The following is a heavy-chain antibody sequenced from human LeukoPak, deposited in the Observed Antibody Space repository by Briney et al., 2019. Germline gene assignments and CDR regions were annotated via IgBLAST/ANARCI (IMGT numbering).Heavy chain of an antibody. CDR2: IIPIFGTA. Sequence: GASVKVSCKASGGTFSSYAISWVRQAPGQGLEWMGGIIPIFGTANYAQKFQGRVTITADESTSTAYMELSSLRSEDTAVYYCARMGYLPTAEVDWGQGTLVTVSS. V-gene: IGHV1-69*13. D-gene: IGHD2-15*01. CDR3: ARMGYLPTAEVD. CDR1: GGTFSSYA. J-gene: IGHJ4*02.